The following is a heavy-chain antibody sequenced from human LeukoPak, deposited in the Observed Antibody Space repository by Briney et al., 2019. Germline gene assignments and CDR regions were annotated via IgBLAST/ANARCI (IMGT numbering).Heavy chain of an antibody. CDR1: GYRFTSYW. J-gene: IGHJ4*02. Sequence: GESLKISCKGSGYRFTSYWISWVRQMPGKGLEWMGRIDPDDSYTSYSPSFQGRVSISVDKSISTAYLQWSSLKASDTAMYYCARHPFYGSGSYYPIYYFDYWGQGTLVTVSS. V-gene: IGHV5-10-1*01. CDR3: ARHPFYGSGSYYPIYYFDY. CDR2: IDPDDSYT. D-gene: IGHD3-10*01.